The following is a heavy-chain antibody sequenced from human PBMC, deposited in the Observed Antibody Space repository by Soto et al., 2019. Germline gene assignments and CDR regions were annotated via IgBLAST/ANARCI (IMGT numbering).Heavy chain of an antibody. Sequence: SVKVSCKASGGTFSSYAISWVRQAPGQGLEWMGGIIPIFGTANYAQKFQGRVTITADKSTSTAYMELSSLRSEDTAVYYCARGPDIAAVGTFFDYWGQGTLVTVSS. D-gene: IGHD6-13*01. CDR2: IIPIFGTA. CDR1: GGTFSSYA. J-gene: IGHJ4*02. CDR3: ARGPDIAAVGTFFDY. V-gene: IGHV1-69*06.